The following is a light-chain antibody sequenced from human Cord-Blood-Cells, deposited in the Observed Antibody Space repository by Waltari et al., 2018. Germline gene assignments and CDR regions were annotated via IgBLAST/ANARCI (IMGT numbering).Light chain of an antibody. CDR2: GES. CDR3: QQYNNWPPWT. Sequence: EIVMTQSPATLSVSLGERATLSCRASQSVSSNLAWYQQKPGQAPRLLIYGESTRATGIPARFSGSGSGTEFTLTISSLQSEDFAVYYCQQYNNWPPWTFGQGTKVESK. CDR1: QSVSSN. J-gene: IGKJ1*01. V-gene: IGKV3-15*01.